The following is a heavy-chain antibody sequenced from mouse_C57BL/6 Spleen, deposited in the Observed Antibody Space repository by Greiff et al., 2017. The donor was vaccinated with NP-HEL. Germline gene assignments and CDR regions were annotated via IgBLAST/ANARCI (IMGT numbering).Heavy chain of an antibody. CDR2: INPNNGGT. CDR1: GYTFTDYY. Sequence: EVQLQQSGPELVKPGASVKISCKASGYTFTDYYMNWVKQSHGKSLEWIGDINPNNGGTSYNQKFKGKATLTVDKSSSTAYMELRSLTSEDSAVYYCARHYDSGYYYAMDYWGQGTSVTVSS. V-gene: IGHV1-26*01. D-gene: IGHD2-4*01. CDR3: ARHYDSGYYYAMDY. J-gene: IGHJ4*01.